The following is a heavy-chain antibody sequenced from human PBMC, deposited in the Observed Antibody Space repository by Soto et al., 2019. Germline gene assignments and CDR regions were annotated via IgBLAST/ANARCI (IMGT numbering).Heavy chain of an antibody. V-gene: IGHV4-34*01. Sequence: SETLSLTCAVYGGSFSGYYCSWIRQPPGKGLEWIGEINHSGSTNYNPSLKSRVTISVDTSKNQFSLKLSSVTAADTAVYYCARVVPAAILKGWVYYHDFWSGYFQRWFDPWGQGTLVTVS. CDR1: GGSFSGYY. D-gene: IGHD3-3*01. CDR2: INHSGST. J-gene: IGHJ5*02. CDR3: ARVVPAAILKGWVYYHDFWSGYFQRWFDP.